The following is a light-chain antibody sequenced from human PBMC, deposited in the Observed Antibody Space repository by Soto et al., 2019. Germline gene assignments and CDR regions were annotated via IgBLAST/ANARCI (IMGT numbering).Light chain of an antibody. CDR3: EKYNSAPRT. V-gene: IGKV1-27*01. Sequence: IQMTKSPSTLSGSAQDRVTITSRASQTIGSWLDWDQQKPGKVPKLLIYAASTLQSGVPSRFSGSGSGTDFTLTISSLQPEEVATYYCEKYNSAPRTFGQGTKVDI. CDR1: QTIGSW. J-gene: IGKJ1*01. CDR2: AAS.